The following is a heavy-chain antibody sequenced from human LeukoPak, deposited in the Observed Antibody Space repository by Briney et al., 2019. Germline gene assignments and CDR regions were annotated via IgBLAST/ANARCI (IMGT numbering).Heavy chain of an antibody. V-gene: IGHV3-64*04. Sequence: GGSLRLSCSASGFTFSSYAMHWVRQAPGKGLEYVSAISSNGGSTYYADSVKGRFTISRDNAKNSLYLQVNSLRAEDTAVYYCARGTGTTAYFDYWGQGTLVTVSS. CDR1: GFTFSSYA. J-gene: IGHJ4*02. CDR3: ARGTGTTAYFDY. D-gene: IGHD1-1*01. CDR2: ISSNGGST.